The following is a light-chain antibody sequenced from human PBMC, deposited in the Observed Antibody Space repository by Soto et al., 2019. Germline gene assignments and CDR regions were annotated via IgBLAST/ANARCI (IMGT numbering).Light chain of an antibody. CDR3: QQYTENSGT. V-gene: IGKV1-5*03. Sequence: IHMTEPPATLAGSVGDRVIITCWASQTISSWLAWYQQNPGKAPKLLIYKASTLKSGVPSRFSGSGSGTEFTLTISSLQPDDIATYYCQQYTENSGTFGQGTRWIS. CDR2: KAS. J-gene: IGKJ1*01. CDR1: QTISSW.